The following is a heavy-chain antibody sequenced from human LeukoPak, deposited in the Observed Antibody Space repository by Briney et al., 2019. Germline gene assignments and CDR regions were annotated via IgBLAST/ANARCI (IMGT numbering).Heavy chain of an antibody. CDR1: GYTFTRYG. CDR3: ARDRPTSTNFGVGNPDY. CDR2: ISAYNGNT. D-gene: IGHD3-3*01. V-gene: IGHV1-18*01. J-gene: IGHJ4*02. Sequence: ALVKVSCKASGYTFTRYGISWVRQAPGQGLEWMGWISAYNGNTNYAQKLQGRVTMTTDTSTSTAYMELRSLRSDDTAVYYCARDRPTSTNFGVGNPDYWGQGTLVTVSS.